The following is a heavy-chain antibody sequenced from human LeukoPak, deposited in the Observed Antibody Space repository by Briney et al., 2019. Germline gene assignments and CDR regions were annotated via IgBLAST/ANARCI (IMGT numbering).Heavy chain of an antibody. CDR1: GGSISSSSYY. Sequence: SETLSLTCTVSGGSISSSSYYWGWIRQPPGKGLEWIGSIYYSGSTYYNPSLKSRVTISVDTSKNQFSLKLSSVTAADTAVYYCAREKYYYDSSGYHTRGYFDLWGRGTLVTVSS. J-gene: IGHJ2*01. D-gene: IGHD3-22*01. CDR2: IYYSGST. CDR3: AREKYYYDSSGYHTRGYFDL. V-gene: IGHV4-39*07.